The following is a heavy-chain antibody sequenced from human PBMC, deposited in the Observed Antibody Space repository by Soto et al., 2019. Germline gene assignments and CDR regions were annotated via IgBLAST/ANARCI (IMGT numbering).Heavy chain of an antibody. CDR3: ARTHGAYYAWDY. D-gene: IGHD3-10*01. CDR2: IKQDGSEE. Sequence: EVQLVESEGGLVQPGGSLRLSCAASGFTFSTYWMSWVRQAPGKGLEWVANIKQDGSEEYYVDSVKGRFTISRDNAKNSLYLQMNSLRGEDTAVYYCARTHGAYYAWDYWGQGTLVTVSS. CDR1: GFTFSTYW. V-gene: IGHV3-7*04. J-gene: IGHJ4*02.